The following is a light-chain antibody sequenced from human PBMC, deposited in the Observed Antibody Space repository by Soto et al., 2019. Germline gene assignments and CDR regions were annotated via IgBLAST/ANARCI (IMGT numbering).Light chain of an antibody. CDR1: QGISSY. J-gene: IGKJ2*01. CDR2: AAS. CDR3: QQYYSYLPYT. V-gene: IGKV1-8*01. Sequence: AIRMTQSPSSFSASTGDRVTITCRASQGISSYLAWYQQKPGKAPKLLIYAASTLQSGVPSRFSGSGSGTDLTLTISCLQSEDIATYYCQQYYSYLPYTFGQGTKLEIK.